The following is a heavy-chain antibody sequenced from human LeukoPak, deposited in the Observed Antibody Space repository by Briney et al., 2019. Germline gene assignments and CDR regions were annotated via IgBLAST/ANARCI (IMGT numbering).Heavy chain of an antibody. CDR2: INPNSGGT. CDR3: ARGYCSNTSCYFAPKSLDY. V-gene: IGHV1-2*02. D-gene: IGHD2-2*01. Sequence: GASVKVSCKASGYTFTSYGISWVRQAPGQGLEWMGWINPNSGGTNYAQKFQGRVTMTRDTSISTAYMELSRLRSDDTAVYFCARGYCSNTSCYFAPKSLDYWGQGTLVTVSS. J-gene: IGHJ4*02. CDR1: GYTFTSYG.